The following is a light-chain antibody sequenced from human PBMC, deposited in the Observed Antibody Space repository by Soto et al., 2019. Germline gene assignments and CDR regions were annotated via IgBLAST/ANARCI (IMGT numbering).Light chain of an antibody. V-gene: IGKV1-5*03. J-gene: IGKJ1*01. CDR3: QHYKSYSEA. CDR1: QSITRW. Sequence: DIQITQSPSTLPASVGNRVTITCRASQSITRWLAWHQQKPGKAPKLLIYKASTLKSGVPSRFSGSGSGTEFTLTISSLQPDDFATYYCQHYKSYSEAFGQGTKVDI. CDR2: KAS.